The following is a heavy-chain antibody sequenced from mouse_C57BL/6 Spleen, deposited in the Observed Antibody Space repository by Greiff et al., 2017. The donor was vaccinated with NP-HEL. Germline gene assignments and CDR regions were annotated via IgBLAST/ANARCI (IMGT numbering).Heavy chain of an antibody. D-gene: IGHD1-1*01. CDR2: IWGGGST. J-gene: IGHJ3*01. Sequence: QVQLKESGPGLVAPSQSLSITCTVSGFSLTSYGVAWVRQPPGKGLEWLGVIWGGGSTNYNSDLMSRLSISKDNSKSQVFLKRNSLQADDTAMYYCARHDDTGCAYWGQGTLVTVSA. V-gene: IGHV2-9*01. CDR1: GFSLTSYG. CDR3: ARHDDTGCAY.